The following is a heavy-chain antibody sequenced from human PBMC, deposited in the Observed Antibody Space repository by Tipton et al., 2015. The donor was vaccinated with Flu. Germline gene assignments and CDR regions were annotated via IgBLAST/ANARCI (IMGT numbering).Heavy chain of an antibody. J-gene: IGHJ4*02. Sequence: TLSLTCTVSGDSMSSYYWSWIRQPAGKGLEWIGRIYASGSTTYNPSLKSRVTMSLDTSKNMFSLKLSTVTAADTAVYYCASTSNYGRRIDPNFDYWGQGTLVTVSS. CDR1: GDSMSSYY. CDR2: IYASGST. D-gene: IGHD3-16*01. V-gene: IGHV4-4*07. CDR3: ASTSNYGRRIDPNFDY.